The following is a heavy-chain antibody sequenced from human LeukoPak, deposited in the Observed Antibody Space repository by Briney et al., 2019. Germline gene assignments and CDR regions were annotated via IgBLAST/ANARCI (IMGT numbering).Heavy chain of an antibody. CDR1: GFTFSSYG. V-gene: IGHV3-30*02. CDR3: AKDLRGYSYGGYYFDY. J-gene: IGHJ4*02. D-gene: IGHD5-18*01. Sequence: PGGSLRPSCAASGFTFSSYGMHWVRQAPGKGLEWVAFIRHDGSNEYYADSVKGRFTISRDNSKNTLYLQMNSLRTEDTAVYYCAKDLRGYSYGGYYFDYWGQGTLVTVSS. CDR2: IRHDGSNE.